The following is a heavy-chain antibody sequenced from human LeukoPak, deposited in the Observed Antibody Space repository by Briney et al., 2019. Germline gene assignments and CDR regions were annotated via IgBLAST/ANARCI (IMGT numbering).Heavy chain of an antibody. Sequence: PGGSLRLSCAASGFTFSSYGMHWVRQAPGKGLEWVAFIRYDGSNKYYADSMKGRFTISRDTSKNTLYLQMNSLRAEDTAVYYCARHSGPGSYNWFDPCGQGTLVTVSS. CDR3: ARHSGPGSYNWFDP. D-gene: IGHD3-10*01. CDR2: IRYDGSNK. V-gene: IGHV3-30*02. CDR1: GFTFSSYG. J-gene: IGHJ5*02.